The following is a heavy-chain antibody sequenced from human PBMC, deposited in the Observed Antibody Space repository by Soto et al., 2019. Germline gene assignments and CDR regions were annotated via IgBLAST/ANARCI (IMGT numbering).Heavy chain of an antibody. J-gene: IGHJ3*02. Sequence: QVQLVQSGAEVKKPGASVKVSCKASGYTFTSYDINWVRQATGQGLEWMGWMNPNSGNTGYAQKFQGRVTMTRNTSISTAYMEPSSLRSEDTAVYYCASVFCGGDCYSPSDAFDIWGQGTMVTVSS. V-gene: IGHV1-8*01. CDR2: MNPNSGNT. D-gene: IGHD2-21*02. CDR1: GYTFTSYD. CDR3: ASVFCGGDCYSPSDAFDI.